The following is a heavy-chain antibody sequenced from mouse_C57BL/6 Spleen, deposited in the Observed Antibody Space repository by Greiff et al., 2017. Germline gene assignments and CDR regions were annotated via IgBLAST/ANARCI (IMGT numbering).Heavy chain of an antibody. D-gene: IGHD2-4*01. CDR2: ISDGGSYT. V-gene: IGHV5-4*03. CDR3: ARGYDYDGAYSAMDY. J-gene: IGHJ4*01. Sequence: EVKLVESGGGLVKPGGSLKLSCAASGFTFSSYAMSWVRQTPEKRLEWVATISDGGSYTYYPDNVKGRFTISRDNAKNNLYLQMSHLKSEDTAMYYCARGYDYDGAYSAMDYWGEGTSVTASS. CDR1: GFTFSSYA.